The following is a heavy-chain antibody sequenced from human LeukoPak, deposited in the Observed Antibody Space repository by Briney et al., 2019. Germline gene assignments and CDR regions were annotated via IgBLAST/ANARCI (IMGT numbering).Heavy chain of an antibody. CDR1: GFTFSSYA. D-gene: IGHD4-17*01. J-gene: IGHJ4*02. CDR2: IRGSGGST. CDR3: ARDIGDYGLDY. Sequence: GGSLRLSCAASGFTFSSYAMSWVRQAPGKGLEWVSAIRGSGGSTYYADSVKGRFTISRDNSKNTLYLQMNSLRAEDTAVYYCARDIGDYGLDYWGQGTLVTVSS. V-gene: IGHV3-23*01.